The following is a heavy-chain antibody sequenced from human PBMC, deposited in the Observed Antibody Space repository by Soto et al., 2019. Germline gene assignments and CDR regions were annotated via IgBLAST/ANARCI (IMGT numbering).Heavy chain of an antibody. CDR2: INEDGSKN. Sequence: EVQLVESGGGLVQPGGSLRLSCAASGFTFGTYWMSWVRQAPGKGLEWVANINEDGSKNYYVDSVRGRFTISRANAQKSLYLHMSSLRAEDTAVYYCARSGDVATVTEYWGQGTLVTVSS. CDR3: ARSGDVATVTEY. V-gene: IGHV3-7*01. CDR1: GFTFGTYW. D-gene: IGHD4-17*01. J-gene: IGHJ4*02.